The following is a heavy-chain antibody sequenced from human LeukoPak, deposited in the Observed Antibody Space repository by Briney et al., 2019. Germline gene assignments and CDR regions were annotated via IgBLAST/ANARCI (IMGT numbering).Heavy chain of an antibody. J-gene: IGHJ4*02. Sequence: ASVKVSCKTSGYTFIRYGITWVRQAPGQGLEWMAWISPYNGNTKYVQNLQGRLTITTDTSTSTAYMELRSLTSNDTAVYFCAREESIGRYQFLHDSWGQGTLVTVSS. CDR3: AREESIGRYQFLHDS. V-gene: IGHV1-18*01. CDR2: ISPYNGNT. CDR1: GYTFIRYG. D-gene: IGHD1-26*01.